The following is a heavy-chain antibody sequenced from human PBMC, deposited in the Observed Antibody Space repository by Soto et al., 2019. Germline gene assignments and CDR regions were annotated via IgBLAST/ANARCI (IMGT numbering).Heavy chain of an antibody. CDR2: ISSSSSYT. D-gene: IGHD6-6*01. V-gene: IGHV3-11*06. CDR1: GFTFSDYY. CDR3: ARDWTSSSSFDY. Sequence: PGGSLRLSCAASGFTFSDYYISWIRKAPGKGLEWVSYISSSSSYTNYADSVKGRFTIYRDNAKNSLYLQMNSLRAEDTAFYDCARDWTSSSSFDYWGQGTLVTVSS. J-gene: IGHJ4*02.